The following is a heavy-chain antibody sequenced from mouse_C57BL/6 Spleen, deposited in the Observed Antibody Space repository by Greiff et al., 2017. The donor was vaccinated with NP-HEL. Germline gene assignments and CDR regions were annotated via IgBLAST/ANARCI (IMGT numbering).Heavy chain of an antibody. Sequence: VQLQQPGAELVMPGASVKLSCKASGYTFTSYWMHWVKQRPGQGLEWIGEIDPSDSYTNYNQKFKGKSTLTVDKSSSTAYMQLSSLTSEDSAVYYCARSTVPYFDYWGQGTTLTVSS. CDR2: IDPSDSYT. V-gene: IGHV1-69*01. CDR3: ARSTVPYFDY. CDR1: GYTFTSYW. D-gene: IGHD1-1*01. J-gene: IGHJ2*01.